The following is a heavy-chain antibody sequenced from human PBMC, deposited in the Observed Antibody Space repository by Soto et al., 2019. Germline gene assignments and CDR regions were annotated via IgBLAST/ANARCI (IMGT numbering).Heavy chain of an antibody. CDR1: GFTVSSNY. CDR3: ARDLGYCSSTSCRLGWFDP. V-gene: IGHV3-66*01. Sequence: GGSLRLSCAASGFTVSSNYMSWVRQAPGKGLEWVSVIYSGGSTYYADSVKGRFTISRDNSKNTLYLQMNSLRAEDTAVYYCARDLGYCSSTSCRLGWFDPWGQGTLVTVSS. J-gene: IGHJ5*02. CDR2: IYSGGST. D-gene: IGHD2-2*01.